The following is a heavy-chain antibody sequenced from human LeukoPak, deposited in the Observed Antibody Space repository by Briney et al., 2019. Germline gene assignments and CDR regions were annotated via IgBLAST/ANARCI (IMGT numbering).Heavy chain of an antibody. V-gene: IGHV3-30*04. D-gene: IGHD3-16*01. CDR3: VRARAGGLDY. J-gene: IGHJ4*02. Sequence: PGRSLRLSCAASGFTFRHYAVHWVRQAPGRGLEWVAVLSFDGAHKYYAESVKGRFTISRDNFNNTLFLQMDSLRIEDTALYYCVRARAGGLDYWGQGTLVTVSS. CDR2: LSFDGAHK. CDR1: GFTFRHYA.